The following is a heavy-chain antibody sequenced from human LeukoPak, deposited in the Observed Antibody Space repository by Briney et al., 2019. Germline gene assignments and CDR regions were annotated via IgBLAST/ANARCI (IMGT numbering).Heavy chain of an antibody. V-gene: IGHV3-30-3*01. CDR2: ISYDGSNK. CDR3: ARDPSYGFDY. Sequence: PGRSLRVSCAASGFTFSSYAMHWVRQAPGKGLEWVAGISYDGSNKYYADSVKGRFTISRDNSKNTLYLQMNSLRAEDTAGSYCARDPSYGFDYWGQGTLVTVSS. D-gene: IGHD1-26*01. CDR1: GFTFSSYA. J-gene: IGHJ4*02.